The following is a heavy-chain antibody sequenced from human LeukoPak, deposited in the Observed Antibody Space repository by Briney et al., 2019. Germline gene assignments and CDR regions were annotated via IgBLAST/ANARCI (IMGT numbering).Heavy chain of an antibody. D-gene: IGHD3-22*01. CDR3: ARDGSSGYYLNWFDP. V-gene: IGHV4-39*07. Sequence: SETLSLTCTVSGGSISSSSYYWGWIRQPPGKGLEWIGSIYYSGSTYYNPSLKSRVTISVDTSKNQFSLKLSSVTAADTAVYYCARDGSSGYYLNWFDPWGQGTLVTVSS. CDR2: IYYSGST. J-gene: IGHJ5*02. CDR1: GGSISSSSYY.